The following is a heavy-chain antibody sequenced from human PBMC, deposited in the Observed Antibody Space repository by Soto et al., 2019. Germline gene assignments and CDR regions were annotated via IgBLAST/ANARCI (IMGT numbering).Heavy chain of an antibody. V-gene: IGHV3-66*01. Sequence: KLVESGGGLVQPGGSLSLACGASGFIVSSKYLRWVRQAPREGPEWGSVLYGSGYRYYAEFVRGKFTISRASSKNTLLLQMNRLRVDDTGVYYCAKAVLQWQKVEWFDHWGQGALVSVSS. J-gene: IGHJ5*02. CDR1: GFIVSSKY. CDR2: LYGSGYR. CDR3: AKAVLQWQKVEWFDH. D-gene: IGHD4-4*01.